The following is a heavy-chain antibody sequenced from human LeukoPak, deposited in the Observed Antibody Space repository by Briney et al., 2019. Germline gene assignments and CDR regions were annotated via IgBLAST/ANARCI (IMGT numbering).Heavy chain of an antibody. CDR1: GYSISSGYY. CDR2: IYHSGST. D-gene: IGHD3-3*01. CDR3: AREVRFLEWLDPGNYYYYMDV. J-gene: IGHJ6*03. Sequence: SETLSLTCTVSGYSISSGYYWGWIRQPPGKGLEWIGSIYHSGSTYYNPSLKSRVTISVDTSKNQFSLKLSSVTAADTAVYYRAREVRFLEWLDPGNYYYYMDVWGKGTTVTVSS. V-gene: IGHV4-38-2*02.